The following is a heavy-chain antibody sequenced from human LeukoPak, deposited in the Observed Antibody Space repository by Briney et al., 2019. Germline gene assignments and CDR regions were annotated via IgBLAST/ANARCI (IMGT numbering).Heavy chain of an antibody. CDR2: ISNSGSTI. V-gene: IGHV3-48*03. Sequence: GGSLRLSCAASRFIFSSYEMNWVRQAPGEVLEWVSYISNSGSTIYYPDSVKGRFTISRDDAKSSLYLQMNSLRAEDTAVYYCARDGRDGDYFDYWGQGTLVTVSS. J-gene: IGHJ4*02. D-gene: IGHD5-24*01. CDR3: ARDGRDGDYFDY. CDR1: RFIFSSYE.